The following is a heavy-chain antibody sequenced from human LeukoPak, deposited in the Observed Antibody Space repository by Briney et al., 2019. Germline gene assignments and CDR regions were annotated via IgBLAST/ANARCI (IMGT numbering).Heavy chain of an antibody. D-gene: IGHD6-13*01. CDR3: ARKGVAAGTYDY. Sequence: PGGSLRLSCAASGFTFSSYWMHWVRQAPGKGLEWVSRINSDGGSTNYADSVKGRFTISRDNAKNTLYLQMNSLRAEDTAVYYCARKGVAAGTYDYWGQGTLVTVSS. J-gene: IGHJ4*02. CDR2: INSDGGST. V-gene: IGHV3-74*01. CDR1: GFTFSSYW.